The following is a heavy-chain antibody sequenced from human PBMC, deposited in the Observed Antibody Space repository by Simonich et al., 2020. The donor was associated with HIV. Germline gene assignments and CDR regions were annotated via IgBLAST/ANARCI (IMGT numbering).Heavy chain of an antibody. Sequence: QVQLVESGGGVVQPGRSLTLSCAASGFTFSCYGMHWVRQAPGKGLGWGAVIWYDGSNKYYADSVKGRFPISRDDSKNTLYLQMNSLRAEDTAVYYCARDQAIGTYDYWGQGTLVTVSS. CDR2: IWYDGSNK. V-gene: IGHV3-33*01. CDR1: GFTFSCYG. J-gene: IGHJ4*02. D-gene: IGHD1-1*01. CDR3: ARDQAIGTYDY.